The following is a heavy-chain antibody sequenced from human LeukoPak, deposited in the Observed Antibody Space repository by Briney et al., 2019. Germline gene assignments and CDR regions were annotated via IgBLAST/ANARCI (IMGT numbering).Heavy chain of an antibody. J-gene: IGHJ4*02. CDR3: ASARDRGVGSYPYYFDY. V-gene: IGHV1-69*13. D-gene: IGHD1-26*01. Sequence: SVKVSCKASGGTFSSYAISWVRQAPGQGLEWMGGIIPIFGTANYAQKFQGRVTITADESTSTAYMELSSLRSEDTAVYYCASARDRGVGSYPYYFDYWGRGTLVTVSS. CDR1: GGTFSSYA. CDR2: IIPIFGTA.